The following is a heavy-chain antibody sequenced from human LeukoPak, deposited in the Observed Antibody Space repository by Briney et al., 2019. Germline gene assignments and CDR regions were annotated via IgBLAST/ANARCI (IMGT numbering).Heavy chain of an antibody. CDR3: ARDKSLGY. Sequence: GGSLRLSCAASGFSFSNYWMSWVRQAPGKGLEWVANIKFDGSNKFYADSVKGRFTISRDNSKNTLYLQMNSLRAEDTAVYYCARDKSLGYWGQGTLVTVSS. V-gene: IGHV3-7*01. J-gene: IGHJ4*02. CDR1: GFSFSNYW. D-gene: IGHD7-27*01. CDR2: IKFDGSNK.